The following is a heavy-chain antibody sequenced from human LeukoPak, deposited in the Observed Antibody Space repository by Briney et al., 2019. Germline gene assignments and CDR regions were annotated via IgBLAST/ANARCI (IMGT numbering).Heavy chain of an antibody. D-gene: IGHD1-26*01. CDR3: AKTVGALDY. Sequence: GESLKISCAASGFTFSSYVMTWVRQAPGKGLEWVSVITGSGDAAFYADSVKGRFTMSRDNSKNTVYLQMNSLRAEDTAVYYCAKTVGALDYWGQGTLVTVSS. J-gene: IGHJ4*02. CDR1: GFTFSSYV. V-gene: IGHV3-23*01. CDR2: ITGSGDAA.